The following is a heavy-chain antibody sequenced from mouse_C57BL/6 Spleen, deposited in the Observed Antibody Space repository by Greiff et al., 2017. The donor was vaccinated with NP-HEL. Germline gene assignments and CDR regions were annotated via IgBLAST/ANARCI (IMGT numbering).Heavy chain of an antibody. J-gene: IGHJ2*01. CDR3: AILGRDY. V-gene: IGHV1-42*01. CDR2: INPSTGGT. D-gene: IGHD4-1*01. CDR1: GYSFTGYY. Sequence: VQLKQSGPELVKPGASVKISCKASGYSFTGYYMNWVKQSPEKSLEWIGEINPSTGGTTYNQKFKAKATLTVDKSSSTAYMQLKSLTSEDSAVYYCAILGRDYWGQGTTLTVSS.